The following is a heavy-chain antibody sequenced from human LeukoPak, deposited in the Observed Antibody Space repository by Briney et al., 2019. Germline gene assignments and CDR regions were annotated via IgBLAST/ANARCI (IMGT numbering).Heavy chain of an antibody. CDR1: GFTFSSYW. CDR3: VRDFDPYCGGDCYFDAFDI. J-gene: IGHJ3*02. Sequence: GGSLRLSCAASGFTFSSYWMTWVRQVPGKGLEWVSNLNRDGSVIHYMDSVEGRFTISRDNAKNSLYLQMNSLRAEDTAVYYCVRDFDPYCGGDCYFDAFDIWGQGTVVTVSS. V-gene: IGHV3-7*01. D-gene: IGHD2-21*01. CDR2: LNRDGSVI.